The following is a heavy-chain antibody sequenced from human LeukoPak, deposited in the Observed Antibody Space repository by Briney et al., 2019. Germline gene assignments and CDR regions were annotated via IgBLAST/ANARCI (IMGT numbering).Heavy chain of an antibody. D-gene: IGHD3-3*01. Sequence: GESLEISCKGSGSSFTSYWIGWVRQMPGKGLEWMGIIYPGDSDTRYSPSFQGQVTISADKSISTAYLQWSSLKASDTAMYYCARHGGGYYDFWSGYWSEYYFDYWGQGTLVTVSS. CDR1: GSSFTSYW. CDR3: ARHGGGYYDFWSGYWSEYYFDY. CDR2: IYPGDSDT. V-gene: IGHV5-51*01. J-gene: IGHJ4*02.